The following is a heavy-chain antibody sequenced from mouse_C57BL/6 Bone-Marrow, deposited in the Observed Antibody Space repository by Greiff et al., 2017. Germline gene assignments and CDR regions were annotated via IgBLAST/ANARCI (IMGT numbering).Heavy chain of an antibody. CDR3: ARRDYYGSSYDYFDY. Sequence: VKLQQPGAELVRPGTSVKLSCKASGYTFTSYWMHWVKQRPGQGLEWIGVIDPSDSYTNYNQKFKGKATLTVDTSSSTAYMQLSSLTSEDSAVYYCARRDYYGSSYDYFDYWGQGTTLTVSS. CDR1: GYTFTSYW. V-gene: IGHV1-59*01. D-gene: IGHD1-1*01. J-gene: IGHJ2*01. CDR2: IDPSDSYT.